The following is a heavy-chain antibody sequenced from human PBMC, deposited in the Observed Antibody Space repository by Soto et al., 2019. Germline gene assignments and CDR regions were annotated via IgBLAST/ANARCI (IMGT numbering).Heavy chain of an antibody. J-gene: IGHJ3*02. V-gene: IGHV4-4*02. CDR2: IYDSGST. Sequence: SDTLSLTCAVSGGSIGSINWWSWVRQPPGKGLEWIGEIYDSGSTNYNPSLKSRLTISLDKSKNQFSLNLSSVTAADTAVYYCVRSQAIWGQGTMVTVSS. CDR3: VRSQAI. CDR1: GGSIGSINW.